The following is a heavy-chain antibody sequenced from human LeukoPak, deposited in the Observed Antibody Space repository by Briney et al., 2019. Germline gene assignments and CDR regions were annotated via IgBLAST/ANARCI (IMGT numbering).Heavy chain of an antibody. J-gene: IGHJ5*02. CDR2: IPYDGSNK. CDR3: AKDRVGYCSGGSCYSEAYWFDP. D-gene: IGHD2-15*01. V-gene: IGHV3-30*18. CDR1: GFTFSSYG. Sequence: GRSLRLSCAASGFTFSSYGMHWVRQAPGKGLEWVAVIPYDGSNKYYADSVKGRFTISRDNSKNTLYLQMNSLRAEDTAVYYCAKDRVGYCSGGSCYSEAYWFDPWGQGTLVTVSS.